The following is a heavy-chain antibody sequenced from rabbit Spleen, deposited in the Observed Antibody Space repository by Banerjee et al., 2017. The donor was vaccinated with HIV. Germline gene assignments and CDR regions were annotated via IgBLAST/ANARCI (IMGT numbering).Heavy chain of an antibody. CDR3: ARDDHSSDKCSYFPL. J-gene: IGHJ4*01. Sequence: QSLEESGGDLVKPGASLTLTCKASGFSFSSAYDMCWVRQAPGKGLEWIACIDAGSGDTYYASWAKSRFTITRSTSLNTVTLQMTSLTAADTATYFCARDDHSSDKCSYFPLWGPGTLVTVS. CDR2: IDAGSGDT. D-gene: IGHD5-1*01. V-gene: IGHV1S40*01. CDR1: GFSFSSAYD.